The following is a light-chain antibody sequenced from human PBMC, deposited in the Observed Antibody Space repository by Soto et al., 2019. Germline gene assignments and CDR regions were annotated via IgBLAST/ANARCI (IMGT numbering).Light chain of an antibody. V-gene: IGKV1-39*01. CDR1: QSINIY. J-gene: IGKJ4*01. Sequence: DIQMTQSPSSLSASVGDSVTITCRASQSINIYLSWYQQKPGKAPKLLINVASTLQGVVPSRFSGSGSGTEFTLAISSLQPEDSATYYCQQRFSTPQTVGGGTKVNIK. CDR2: VAS. CDR3: QQRFSTPQT.